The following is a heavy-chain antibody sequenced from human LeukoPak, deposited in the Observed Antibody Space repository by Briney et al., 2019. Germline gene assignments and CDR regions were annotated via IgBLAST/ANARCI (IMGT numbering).Heavy chain of an antibody. CDR3: ARGLHNSYDSTFDY. Sequence: GGSLRLSCAASGFTFSSYSMNWVRQAPGKGLEWVSYISSSSSTIYYADSVKGRFTISRDNAKNSLYLQMNSLRAEDTAVYYCARGLHNSYDSTFDYWGQEPWSPSPQ. CDR1: GFTFSSYS. D-gene: IGHD3-22*01. V-gene: IGHV3-48*04. CDR2: ISSSSSTI. J-gene: IGHJ4*01.